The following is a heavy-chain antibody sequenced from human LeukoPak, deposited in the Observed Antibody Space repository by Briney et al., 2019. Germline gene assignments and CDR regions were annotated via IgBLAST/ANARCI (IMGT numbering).Heavy chain of an antibody. CDR1: GFTFSNYD. CDR2: INYSGVST. CDR3: AKDGRNGNYFDY. V-gene: IGHV3-23*01. D-gene: IGHD1-1*01. Sequence: PGGSLRLSCAASGFTFSNYDMTWIRQAPGKGLEWVSVINYSGVSTNYADSVKGRFTISRDNSKNTVYLQMNSLRVEDTAVYYCAKDGRNGNYFDYWGQGTLVTVSS. J-gene: IGHJ4*02.